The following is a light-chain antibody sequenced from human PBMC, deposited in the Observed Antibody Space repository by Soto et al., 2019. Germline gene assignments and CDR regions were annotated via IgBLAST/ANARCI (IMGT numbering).Light chain of an antibody. CDR1: TSNIGTYT. CDR3: AAWDDSLNGVV. Sequence: QSVLTQPPSTSGTPGQRVTISCSGGTSNIGTYTVNWYQQLPGTAPKVLIYGDNQRPSGVADRFSGSKSGTSASLAISGLQSEDEADYYCAAWDDSLNGVVFGGGTKLTVL. J-gene: IGLJ2*01. CDR2: GDN. V-gene: IGLV1-44*01.